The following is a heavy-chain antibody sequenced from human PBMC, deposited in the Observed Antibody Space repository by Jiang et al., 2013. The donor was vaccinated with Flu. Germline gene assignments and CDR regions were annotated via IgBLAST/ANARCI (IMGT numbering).Heavy chain of an antibody. D-gene: IGHD3-22*01. J-gene: IGHJ3*02. CDR2: IKSKTDGATT. CDR1: GFTFTKAW. CDR3: AASTEDSGGYSYDAFNI. Sequence: QLLESGGDLIKPGGSLRLSCAASGFTFTKAWMNWVRQAPGKGLEWVGRIKSKTDGATTDYAAPVTGRFTISRDDSKNTVFLQVNGLKTEDTAVYYCAASTEDSGGYSYDAFNIWGQGTMVTVSS. V-gene: IGHV3-15*01.